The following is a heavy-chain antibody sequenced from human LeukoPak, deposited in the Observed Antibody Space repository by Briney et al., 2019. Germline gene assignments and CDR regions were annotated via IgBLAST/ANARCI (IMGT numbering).Heavy chain of an antibody. CDR3: AKENSSGYYYFDY. CDR1: GFTFNSYA. J-gene: IGHJ4*02. D-gene: IGHD3-22*01. Sequence: GGSLRLSCAASGFTFNSYAMTWVRQAPGKGLEWVSIISGGGGSTFYADSVKGRYTISRDNSKSTLYLQMNSLRAEDTAIYYCAKENSSGYYYFDYWGQGTLVTVSS. V-gene: IGHV3-23*01. CDR2: ISGGGGST.